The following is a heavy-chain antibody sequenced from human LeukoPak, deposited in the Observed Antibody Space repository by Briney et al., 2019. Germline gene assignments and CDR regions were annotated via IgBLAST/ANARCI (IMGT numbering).Heavy chain of an antibody. CDR3: ARNNAQDIVVVVAATHNWFDP. CDR2: IYHSGST. CDR1: GYSISSGYY. D-gene: IGHD2-15*01. J-gene: IGHJ5*02. V-gene: IGHV4-38-2*02. Sequence: SETLSLTCTVSGYSISSGYYWGWIRQPPGKGLEWIGSIYHSGSTYYNPSLKSRVTISVDTSKNQFSLKLSSVTAADTAVYYCARNNAQDIVVVVAATHNWFDPWGQGTLVTVSS.